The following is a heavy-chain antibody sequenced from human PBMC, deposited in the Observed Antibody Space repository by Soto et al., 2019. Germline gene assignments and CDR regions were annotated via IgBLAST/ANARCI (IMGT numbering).Heavy chain of an antibody. CDR3: AKPGFNDYYYYGMDV. CDR1: GFTFSSYA. J-gene: IGHJ6*02. Sequence: PGGSLRLSCAASGFTFSSYAMSWVRQAPGKGLELVSAISGSGGSKYYADSVKGRFTISRDNSKNTLYLQMNSLRAEDTAVYYCAKPGFNDYYYYGMDVWGQGTKVTISS. V-gene: IGHV3-23*01. CDR2: ISGSGGSK.